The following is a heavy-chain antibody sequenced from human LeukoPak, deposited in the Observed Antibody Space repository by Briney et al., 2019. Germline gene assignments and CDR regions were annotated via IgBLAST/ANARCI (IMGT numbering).Heavy chain of an antibody. CDR2: ISAGGGST. CDR1: GFTFTSYA. J-gene: IGHJ4*02. CDR3: ARKASEFDC. V-gene: IGHV3-23*01. Sequence: GGSLRLSCAASGFTFTSYAMTWVRQAPGKGLEWVSSISAGGGSTYYADSVKGRFTISRDNPQNTLYLQMNSLRAEDTAIYYCARKASEFDCWGQGTLVTVSS.